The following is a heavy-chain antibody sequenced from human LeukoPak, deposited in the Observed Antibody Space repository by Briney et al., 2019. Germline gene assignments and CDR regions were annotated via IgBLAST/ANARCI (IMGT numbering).Heavy chain of an antibody. CDR1: GFTFSSYA. CDR3: ARGPGALGY. D-gene: IGHD7-27*01. CDR2: ISYDGSNK. V-gene: IGHV3-30-3*01. Sequence: QPGGSLRLSCAASGFTFSSYAMHWVRQAPGKGLEWVAVISYDGSNKYYADSVKGRFTISRDNSKNTLYLQMNSLRAEDTAVYYCARGPGALGYWGQGTLVTVSS. J-gene: IGHJ4*02.